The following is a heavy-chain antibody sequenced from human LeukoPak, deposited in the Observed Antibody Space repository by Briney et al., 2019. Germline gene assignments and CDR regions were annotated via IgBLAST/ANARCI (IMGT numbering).Heavy chain of an antibody. Sequence: GASVKVSCKASGYTFTSYIISWARQAPGQGLEWMGWINAYNGNTDYAQRVQGRVTMTTDTSTSTAYMELRSLRSDDTAVYYCARDRHIAAAVYYYYMDVWGKGTPVTVSS. D-gene: IGHD6-13*01. CDR3: ARDRHIAAAVYYYYMDV. V-gene: IGHV1-18*01. CDR1: GYTFTSYI. J-gene: IGHJ6*03. CDR2: INAYNGNT.